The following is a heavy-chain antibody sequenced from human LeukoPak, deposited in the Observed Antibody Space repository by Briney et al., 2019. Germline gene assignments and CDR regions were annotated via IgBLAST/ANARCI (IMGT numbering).Heavy chain of an antibody. CDR3: ASPPKGYYDILTGYESRG. V-gene: IGHV3-30-3*01. D-gene: IGHD3-9*01. CDR2: ISYDGSNK. J-gene: IGHJ4*02. Sequence: GGSLRLSCAASGFTFSSYAMHWVRQAPGKGLEWVAVISYDGSNKYYADSVKGRFTISRDNSKNTLYLQMNSLRAEDTAVYYCASPPKGYYDILTGYESRGWGQGTLVTVSS. CDR1: GFTFSSYA.